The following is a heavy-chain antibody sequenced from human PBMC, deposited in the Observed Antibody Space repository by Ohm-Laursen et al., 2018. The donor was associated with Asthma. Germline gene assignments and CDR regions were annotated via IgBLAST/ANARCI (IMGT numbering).Heavy chain of an antibody. CDR1: GFTFSSYA. V-gene: IGHV3-23*01. CDR3: ARETATGSQNIHYYDLDV. D-gene: IGHD2-15*01. Sequence: GSLRLSCAASGFTFSSYAMSWVRQAPGKGLECVSAIIGSGADTYYADSVKGRFTISRDNSKNTLYPQMNTLRAEDTAVYYCARETATGSQNIHYYDLDVWGQGTTVIVSS. J-gene: IGHJ6*02. CDR2: IIGSGADT.